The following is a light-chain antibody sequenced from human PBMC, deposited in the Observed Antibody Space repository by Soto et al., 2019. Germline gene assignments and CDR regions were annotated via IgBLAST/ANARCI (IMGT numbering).Light chain of an antibody. CDR2: EVT. CDR1: SSDVGGYTY. V-gene: IGLV2-8*01. CDR3: SSYAGNNNVV. Sequence: QSVLTQPPSASGSPGQSVTISCTGTSSDVGGYTYVSWYQQHPGKAPKLIIYEVTKRPSGVPDRFSGSKSGSTASLTVSGLQAEDEADYYCSSYAGNNNVVFGGGTKGTVL. J-gene: IGLJ2*01.